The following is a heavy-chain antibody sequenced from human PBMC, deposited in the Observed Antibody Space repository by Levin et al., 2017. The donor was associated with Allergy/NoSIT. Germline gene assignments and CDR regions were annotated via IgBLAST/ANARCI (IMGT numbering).Heavy chain of an antibody. V-gene: IGHV3-23*01. J-gene: IGHJ4*02. CDR1: GFTFSDYA. CDR3: ARSPMVRGATYYFDF. CDR2: INNGGETT. D-gene: IGHD3-10*01. Sequence: PGESLKISCAASGFTFSDYAMSWVRQAPGEGLEWVATINNGGETTYYADSVKGRFTVSRDNSKITLFVQMTSLRADDTAVYYCARSPMVRGATYYFDFWGQGALVTVSS.